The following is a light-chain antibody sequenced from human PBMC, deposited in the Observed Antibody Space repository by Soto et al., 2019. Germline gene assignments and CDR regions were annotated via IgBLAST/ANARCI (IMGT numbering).Light chain of an antibody. CDR2: EDS. CDR3: GSWDSSLSAVV. Sequence: SVLTQPPSVSVAPGQKVTISCSGSGSNIGKNYVSWYQQLPGTAPKLLIYEDSRRPSGIPDRFSGSKSGTSATLGITGLQTGDEADYYCGSWDSSLSAVVFGTGTKVTVL. J-gene: IGLJ1*01. V-gene: IGLV1-51*02. CDR1: GSNIGKNY.